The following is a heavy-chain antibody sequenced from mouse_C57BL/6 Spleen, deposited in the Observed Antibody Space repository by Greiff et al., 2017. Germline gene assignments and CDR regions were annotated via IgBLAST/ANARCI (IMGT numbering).Heavy chain of an antibody. CDR1: GYTFTDYY. V-gene: IGHV1-19*01. Sequence: VQLQQSGPVLVKPGASVKMSCKASGYTFTDYYMNWVKQSHGKSLEWIGVINPYNGGTSYNQKFKGKATLTVDKSSSTAYMELNSLTSEDSAVYYGARGGVTTVVKFPIGYWGQGTTLTVSS. CDR3: ARGGVTTVVKFPIGY. J-gene: IGHJ2*01. CDR2: INPYNGGT. D-gene: IGHD1-1*01.